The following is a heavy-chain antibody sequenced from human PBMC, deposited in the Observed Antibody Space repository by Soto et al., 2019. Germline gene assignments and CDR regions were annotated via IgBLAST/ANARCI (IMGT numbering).Heavy chain of an antibody. CDR1: GFTFSSCA. V-gene: IGHV3-30*18. CDR2: VTHDGSLY. J-gene: IGHJ4*02. CDR3: VKDRSDTWSFDY. Sequence: QVQLVESGGGVVQPGRSLRLSCVASGFTFSSCAMHWVRQVPGKGLEWLAVVTHDGSLYPYADSVKGRFSISRDNSRKKLYLQMNSLRPDDTDVYYCVKDRSDTWSFDYWGQGTLVNVSS. D-gene: IGHD2-8*02.